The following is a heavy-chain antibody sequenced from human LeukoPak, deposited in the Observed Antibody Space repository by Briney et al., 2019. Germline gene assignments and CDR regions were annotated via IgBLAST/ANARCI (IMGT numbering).Heavy chain of an antibody. Sequence: SETLSLTCAVYGGSFRHYDWSWGRQPPGNGLEAIGGMSKSGSTNYNTSPKSRVTISVDTAKNQFSLKLTSLTATDADVYYCARGSYYDSPSRSTVEYWGQGTLVTVSS. CDR1: GGSFRHYD. CDR2: MSKSGST. CDR3: ARGSYYDSPSRSTVEY. J-gene: IGHJ4*02. V-gene: IGHV4-34*01. D-gene: IGHD3-22*01.